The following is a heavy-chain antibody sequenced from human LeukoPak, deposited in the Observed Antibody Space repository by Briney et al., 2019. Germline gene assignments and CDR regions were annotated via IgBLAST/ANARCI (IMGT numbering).Heavy chain of an antibody. CDR2: INPSGGST. CDR1: GYTFTSYG. Sequence: GASVKVSCKASGYTFTSYGISWVRQAPGQGLEWMGIINPSGGSTSYAQKFQGRVTMTRDTSTSTVYMELSSLRSEDTAVYYCARAKNARDPTVSYGMDVWGQGTTVTVSS. V-gene: IGHV1-46*01. D-gene: IGHD4-17*01. J-gene: IGHJ6*02. CDR3: ARAKNARDPTVSYGMDV.